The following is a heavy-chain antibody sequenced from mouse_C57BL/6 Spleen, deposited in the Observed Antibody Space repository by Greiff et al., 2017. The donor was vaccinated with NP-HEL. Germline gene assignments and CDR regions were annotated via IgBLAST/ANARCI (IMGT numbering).Heavy chain of an antibody. CDR2: IDPETGGT. D-gene: IGHD4-1*01. CDR3: TRSANWANYYAMDY. J-gene: IGHJ4*01. V-gene: IGHV1-15*01. Sequence: QVQLQQSGAELVRPGASVTLSCKASGYTFTDYEMHWVKQTPVHGLEWIGAIDPETGGTAYNQKFKGKAILTADKSSSTAYMELRSLTSEDSAVYYCTRSANWANYYAMDYWGQGTSVTVSS. CDR1: GYTFTDYE.